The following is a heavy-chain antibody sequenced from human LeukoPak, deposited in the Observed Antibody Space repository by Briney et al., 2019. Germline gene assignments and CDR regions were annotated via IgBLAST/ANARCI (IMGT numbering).Heavy chain of an antibody. J-gene: IGHJ3*02. Sequence: GGSLRLSCAASGFTFSSYAMSWVRQAPGKGLEWVSSMRGRGGSIYYADCVGGVFTISRDNSENTLYLPMNSLRDEDTDVYYCAKDWNSYYDSNDAFDIWGQGTMVTVSS. CDR3: AKDWNSYYDSNDAFDI. V-gene: IGHV3-23*01. CDR1: GFTFSSYA. CDR2: MRGRGGSI. D-gene: IGHD3-22*01.